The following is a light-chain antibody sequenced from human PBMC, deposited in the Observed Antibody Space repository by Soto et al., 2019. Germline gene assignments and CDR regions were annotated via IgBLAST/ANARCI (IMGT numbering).Light chain of an antibody. CDR3: AAWDDSLNGYV. CDR2: RNK. Sequence: QSVLTQPPSASGTPGQRVTISCSGSSSNIGSNTVNWYQQLPGTAPKLPIYRNKQRPSGVPDRFSGSKSGTSASLAISGLQSEDEADYYWAAWDDSLNGYVFGTGTQLTVL. J-gene: IGLJ1*01. CDR1: SSNIGSNT. V-gene: IGLV1-44*01.